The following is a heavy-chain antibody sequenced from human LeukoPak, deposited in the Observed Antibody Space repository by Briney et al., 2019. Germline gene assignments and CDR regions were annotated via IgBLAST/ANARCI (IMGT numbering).Heavy chain of an antibody. CDR1: GFTFSTYW. V-gene: IGHV3-74*01. Sequence: GGSLRLSCAASGFTFSTYWMHWVRQAPGKGLVWVSRMNGDGSTTSYADSVKGRFSISRDNAKNTLYLQMNSLRAEDTAVYYCARVLSGYQFYFDYWGQGTLVTVSS. D-gene: IGHD3-22*01. CDR2: MNGDGSTT. CDR3: ARVLSGYQFYFDY. J-gene: IGHJ4*02.